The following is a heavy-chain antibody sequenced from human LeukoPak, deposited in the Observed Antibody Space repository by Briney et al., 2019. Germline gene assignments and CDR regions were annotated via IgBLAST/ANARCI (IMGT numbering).Heavy chain of an antibody. V-gene: IGHV4-61*02. J-gene: IGHJ4*02. CDR2: IYTSGST. Sequence: PSQTLSLTCTVSGGSISSGSYYWSWIRQPAGKGLEWIGRIYTSGSTNYNPSLKSRVTISVDTSKNQFSLKLSSVTAADTAVYYCARSYSYGHFDYWGQGTLVTVSS. D-gene: IGHD5-18*01. CDR3: ARSYSYGHFDY. CDR1: GGSISSGSYY.